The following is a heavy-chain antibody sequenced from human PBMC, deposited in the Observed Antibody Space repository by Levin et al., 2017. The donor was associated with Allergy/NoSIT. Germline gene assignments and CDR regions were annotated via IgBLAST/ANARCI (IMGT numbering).Heavy chain of an antibody. Sequence: SETLSLTCTVSGGSISTSTYHWGWIRQPPGTGLEWIGSIYYRGNVYYSPSLESRVTLFVDTSNNHFSLKLRSVTAADTAMYYCARLFNGCPGDIWGQGTMVTVSS. D-gene: IGHD5-24*01. CDR2: IYYRGNV. CDR3: ARLFNGCPGDI. J-gene: IGHJ3*02. V-gene: IGHV4-39*02. CDR1: GGSISTSTYH.